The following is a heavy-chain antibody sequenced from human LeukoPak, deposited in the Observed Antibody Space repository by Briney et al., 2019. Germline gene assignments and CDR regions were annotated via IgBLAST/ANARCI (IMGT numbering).Heavy chain of an antibody. CDR2: IYSGGST. J-gene: IGHJ4*02. CDR3: AREGGNSITPSVY. Sequence: TGGSLRLSCAASGFTFSSYAMSWVRQAPGKGLEWVSVIYSGGSTYYADSVKGRFTISRDNSKNTLYLQMNSLRAEDTAVYYCAREGGNSITPSVYWGQGTLVTVSS. V-gene: IGHV3-53*01. D-gene: IGHD4-23*01. CDR1: GFTFSSYA.